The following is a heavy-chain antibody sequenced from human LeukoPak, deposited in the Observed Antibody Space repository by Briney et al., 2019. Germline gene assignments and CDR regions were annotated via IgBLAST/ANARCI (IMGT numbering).Heavy chain of an antibody. Sequence: SETLSLTCTVSGGSISSGGYYWSWIRQHPGKGLEWVGYIYYSGSTYYNPSLKSRVTISVDTSKNQFSLKLSSVTAADTAVYYCARDPAPYDSSSHFDYWGQGTLVTVSS. V-gene: IGHV4-31*03. CDR2: IYYSGST. CDR3: ARDPAPYDSSSHFDY. J-gene: IGHJ4*02. CDR1: GGSISSGGYY. D-gene: IGHD6-6*01.